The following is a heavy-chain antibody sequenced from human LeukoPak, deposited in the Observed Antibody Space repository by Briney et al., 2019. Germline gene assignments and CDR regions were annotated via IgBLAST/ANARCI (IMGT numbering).Heavy chain of an antibody. CDR1: GYDFIGYY. V-gene: IGHV1-2*02. CDR3: ARGAAWRYCRGGRCFAPGY. D-gene: IGHD2-15*01. J-gene: IGHJ4*02. Sequence: ASVKVSCKASGYDFIGYYMHWVRQAPGQGLEWMGWINPNSGGTNYAQKVQGRVTMTRDTSVSTAYMGLSGLRSDDTAVYYCARGAAWRYCRGGRCFAPGYWGQGTLVTVSS. CDR2: INPNSGGT.